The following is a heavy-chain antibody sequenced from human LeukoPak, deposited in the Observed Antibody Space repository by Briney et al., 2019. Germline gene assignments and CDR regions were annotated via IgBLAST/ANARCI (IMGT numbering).Heavy chain of an antibody. CDR1: GGSISSYY. CDR3: ARQPLYYDILSGNWGSYWYFDL. CDR2: IYYSGCP. Sequence: SETLSLTCTVSGGSISSYYWIWIRQPPGKGLECIGYIYYSGCPNYNPSLKSRVTISVDPSKNQFSLKLSSVTAADTAVYYCARQPLYYDILSGNWGSYWYFDLWGRGTLVTVSS. D-gene: IGHD3-9*01. J-gene: IGHJ2*01. V-gene: IGHV4-59*08.